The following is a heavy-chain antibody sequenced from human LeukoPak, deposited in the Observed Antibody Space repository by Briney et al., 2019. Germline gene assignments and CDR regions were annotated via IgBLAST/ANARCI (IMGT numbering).Heavy chain of an antibody. J-gene: IGHJ5*02. CDR1: GGSFSGYY. D-gene: IGHD6-13*01. V-gene: IGHV4-34*01. Sequence: PSETLSLTCAVYGGSFSGYYWSWIRQPPGKGLEWIGEINHSGSTNYNPSLKSRVTISVDTSKNQFSLKLSSVTAADTAVYYCARENIAAAGTWFDPWGQGTLVTVSS. CDR3: ARENIAAAGTWFDP. CDR2: INHSGST.